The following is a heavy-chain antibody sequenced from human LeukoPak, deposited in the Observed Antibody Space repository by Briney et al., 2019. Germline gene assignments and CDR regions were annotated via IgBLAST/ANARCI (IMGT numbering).Heavy chain of an antibody. J-gene: IGHJ3*02. D-gene: IGHD1-1*01. CDR2: IYSGGST. V-gene: IGHV3-66*01. Sequence: GGSLRLSCSASGFTVSSNCMTWVRQAPGKGLEWVSVIYSGGSTYYADCVKGRFTISRDNSKNTLYLQMNSLRAEDTAVYYCAREAVTGLDAFDICGQGTMVTVSS. CDR1: GFTVSSNC. CDR3: AREAVTGLDAFDI.